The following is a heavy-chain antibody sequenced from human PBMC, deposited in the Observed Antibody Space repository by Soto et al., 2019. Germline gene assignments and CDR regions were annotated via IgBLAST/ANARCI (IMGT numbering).Heavy chain of an antibody. D-gene: IGHD5-18*01. J-gene: IGHJ6*02. CDR1: GGSFNDYY. CDR2: INHTGHN. V-gene: IGHV4-34*01. Sequence: SETLSLTCAVYGGSFNDYYWSWIRQPPGKGLGWIGEINHTGHNNYNPSLKSRVTISVDTSKNQFSLKLSSVTAADTAVYYCARPLYSYGPMDVWGQGTTVTVSS. CDR3: ARPLYSYGPMDV.